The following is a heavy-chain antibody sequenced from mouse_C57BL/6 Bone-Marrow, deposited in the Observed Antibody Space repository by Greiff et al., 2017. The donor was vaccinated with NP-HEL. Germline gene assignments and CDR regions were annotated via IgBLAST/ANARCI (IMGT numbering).Heavy chain of an antibody. CDR2: IDPNSGGT. CDR1: GYTFTSYW. CDR3: ARHGITTVVADFDY. Sequence: VQLQQPGAELVKPGASLKLSCKASGYTFTSYWMHWVQQRPGRGLEWIGRIDPNSGGTKYNEKFKGKATLTVDKPSSTAYMQLSSLTSEDSAVYYCARHGITTVVADFDYWGQGTTLTVSS. V-gene: IGHV1-72*01. D-gene: IGHD1-1*01. J-gene: IGHJ2*01.